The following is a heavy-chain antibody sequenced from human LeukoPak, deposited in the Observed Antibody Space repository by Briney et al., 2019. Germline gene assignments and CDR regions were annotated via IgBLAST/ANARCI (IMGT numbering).Heavy chain of an antibody. CDR2: ISTYTGYS. J-gene: IGHJ4*02. V-gene: IGHV1-18*01. D-gene: IGHD6-19*01. Sequence: ASVNVSCKASGYTFTSSGISGVRQAPGQGLEWMGWISTYTGYSKYAQNLQGRVTMTADTSTSTAYMELSSLRSDDTAMYYCAKNSSGGYSDYWGQGTLVTVSS. CDR3: AKNSSGGYSDY. CDR1: GYTFTSSG.